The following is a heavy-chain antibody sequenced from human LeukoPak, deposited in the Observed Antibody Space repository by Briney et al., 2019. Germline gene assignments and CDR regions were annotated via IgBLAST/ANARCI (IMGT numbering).Heavy chain of an antibody. J-gene: IGHJ6*03. CDR2: IYYSGST. D-gene: IGHD3-22*01. Sequence: SQTLSLTCTVSGGSISSGDYYWSWIRQPPGKGLEWIGYIYYSGSTYYNPSLKSRVTISVDTSKNRFSLKLSSVTAADTAVYYCARASYYYDSSGYYYGQVWYMDVWGKGTTVTVSS. CDR1: GGSISSGDYY. V-gene: IGHV4-30-4*08. CDR3: ARASYYYDSSGYYYGQVWYMDV.